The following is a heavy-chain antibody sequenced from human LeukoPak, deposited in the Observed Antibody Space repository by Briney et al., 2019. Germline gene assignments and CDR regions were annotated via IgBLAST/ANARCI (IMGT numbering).Heavy chain of an antibody. CDR1: GFTFSSYW. J-gene: IGHJ5*02. V-gene: IGHV3-7*01. Sequence: PGGSLRLSCAASGFTFSSYWMNWVRQAPGKGLEWVSNIKQDGSEKYYVDSVKGRFTISRDNAENSLYLQMNSLRAEDAAVYYCSKDMTSDFGGDLDPWGQGTLVTVSS. D-gene: IGHD3-10*01. CDR3: SKDMTSDFGGDLDP. CDR2: IKQDGSEK.